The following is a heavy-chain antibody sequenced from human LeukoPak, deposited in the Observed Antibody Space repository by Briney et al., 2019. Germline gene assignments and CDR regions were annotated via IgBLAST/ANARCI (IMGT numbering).Heavy chain of an antibody. J-gene: IGHJ4*02. CDR2: INPNSGGT. V-gene: IGHV1-2*02. Sequence: GASVKVSCKASGYTFTFYYMHWVRQAPGQGLEWMGWINPNSGGTNYAQKFQGRVTMTRDTSISTAYMELSRLKSDDTAVYYCAPTWDNSGWYYFDYWGQGTLVTVSS. CDR3: APTWDNSGWYYFDY. CDR1: GYTFTFYY. D-gene: IGHD6-19*01.